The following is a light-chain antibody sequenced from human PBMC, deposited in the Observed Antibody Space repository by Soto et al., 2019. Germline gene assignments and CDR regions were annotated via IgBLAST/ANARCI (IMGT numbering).Light chain of an antibody. J-gene: IGKJ1*01. Sequence: ITQSPVTLSVSPGERATLSCTASQRIGSNLAWYRHKPGQAPRLLIYGASTRETGIPDTFSGTGSATAFTLTISSLQSDDVEVYDCQQYYDWTQTFGQGTKVDIK. CDR1: QRIGSN. CDR3: QQYYDWTQT. V-gene: IGKV3-15*01. CDR2: GAS.